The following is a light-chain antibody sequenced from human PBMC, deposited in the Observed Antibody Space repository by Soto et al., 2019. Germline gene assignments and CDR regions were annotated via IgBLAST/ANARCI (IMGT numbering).Light chain of an antibody. V-gene: IGKV3-15*01. J-gene: IGKJ4*01. CDR2: GAS. Sequence: ETVMTQPPATLSVSPGERVTLSFRAGQSVGTKLAWYQQKPGQGPRLLVYGASTRATGVPGRFSGSGSGTEFSLTISSLQSEDFAVYYCQQYSNWPPHTFGGGTKVDIK. CDR1: QSVGTK. CDR3: QQYSNWPPHT.